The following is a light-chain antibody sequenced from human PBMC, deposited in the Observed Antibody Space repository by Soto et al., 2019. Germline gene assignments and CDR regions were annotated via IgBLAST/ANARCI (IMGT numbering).Light chain of an antibody. V-gene: IGKV3-15*01. Sequence: EIGMTQSPGTLSVSPGERATLSCRASQSVSSNLAWYQQKPGQAPRLLIYGASTRATGIPARFSGSGSGTEFTLTISSLQSEDFAVYYCQQYDNWRGTFGQGTKVEIK. CDR2: GAS. CDR3: QQYDNWRGT. J-gene: IGKJ1*01. CDR1: QSVSSN.